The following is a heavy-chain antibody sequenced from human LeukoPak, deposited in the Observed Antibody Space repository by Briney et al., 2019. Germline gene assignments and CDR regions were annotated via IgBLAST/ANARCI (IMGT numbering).Heavy chain of an antibody. J-gene: IGHJ4*02. CDR3: AKGSRTIELGDDY. CDR2: ISSSSSDT. D-gene: IGHD5-24*01. V-gene: IGHV3-11*06. Sequence: GGSLRLSCAASGFTFSDSYMSWIRQTPGKGLEWLSYISSSSSDTNYADSVKGRFTISRDNAKISLYLQMNSLRAEDTAVYYCAKGSRTIELGDDYWGQGALVTVSS. CDR1: GFTFSDSY.